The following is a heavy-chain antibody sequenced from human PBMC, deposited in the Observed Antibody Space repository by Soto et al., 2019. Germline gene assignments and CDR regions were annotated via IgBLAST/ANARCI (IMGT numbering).Heavy chain of an antibody. J-gene: IGHJ5*02. CDR1: GGFISSGGYY. V-gene: IGHV4-31*03. CDR2: IYYSGST. Sequence: SETLSLTCTVSGGFISSGGYYWSWIRQHPGKGLEWIGYIYYSGSTYYNPSPKSRVTISVDTSKNQFSLKLSSVTAADTAVYYCAGGSITIFGVVNNWFDPWGQGTLVTVSS. D-gene: IGHD3-3*01. CDR3: AGGSITIFGVVNNWFDP.